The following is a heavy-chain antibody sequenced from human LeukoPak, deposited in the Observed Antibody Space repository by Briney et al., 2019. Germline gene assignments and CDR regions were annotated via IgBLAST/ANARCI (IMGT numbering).Heavy chain of an antibody. CDR3: ARDLVDGVGAPGAY. J-gene: IGHJ4*02. CDR1: GYTFTNYG. D-gene: IGHD1-26*01. Sequence: ASVKVSCKASGYTFTNYGITWMRQAPGQGLEWMGWINTCNGNTNYAQKLQGRVTITTDTSTGTAYMELRSLRSDDTGVFYCARDLVDGVGAPGAYWGQGALVTVSS. CDR2: INTCNGNT. V-gene: IGHV1-18*01.